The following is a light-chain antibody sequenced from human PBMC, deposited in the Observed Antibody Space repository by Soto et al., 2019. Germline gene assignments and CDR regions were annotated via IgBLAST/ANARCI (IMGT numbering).Light chain of an antibody. CDR1: QSISTW. CDR2: KAS. Sequence: DLQMTHSPSTLSASVGDRVTITCRASQSISTWLAWYQQKPGKAPNLLIYKASSLESGVPSRFSGSGSGTEFTLTINSLQPDDFATYYCQKYNDYWRTFGQGTKV. V-gene: IGKV1-5*03. CDR3: QKYNDYWRT. J-gene: IGKJ1*01.